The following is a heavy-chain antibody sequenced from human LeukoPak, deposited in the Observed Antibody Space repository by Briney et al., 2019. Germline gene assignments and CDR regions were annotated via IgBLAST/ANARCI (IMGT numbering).Heavy chain of an antibody. V-gene: IGHV3-30-3*02. J-gene: IGHJ4*02. CDR2: ISYDGSNK. Sequence: GGSLRLSCAASGFTFSSYAMHWVRQAPGKGLEWVAVISYDGSNKYYADSVKGRFTISRDNSKNTLYLQMNSLRAEDTAVYYCAKTTIVVVVAATIFDYWGQGTLVTVSS. D-gene: IGHD2-15*01. CDR3: AKTTIVVVVAATIFDY. CDR1: GFTFSSYA.